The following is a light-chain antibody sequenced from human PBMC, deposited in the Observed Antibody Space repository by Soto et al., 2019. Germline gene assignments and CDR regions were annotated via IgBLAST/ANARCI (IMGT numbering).Light chain of an antibody. J-gene: IGKJ1*01. CDR3: QQFGSSPQWT. CDR2: GAS. CDR1: QSVSSTY. V-gene: IGKV3-20*01. Sequence: EIVLTQSPGTLSLSPGERATLSCRASQSVSSTYLAWYQQKPGQALRLLIYGASSRATGIPDRFSGSGSGTDFTLTISRLEPEDFAVYYCQQFGSSPQWTFGQGTKVEIK.